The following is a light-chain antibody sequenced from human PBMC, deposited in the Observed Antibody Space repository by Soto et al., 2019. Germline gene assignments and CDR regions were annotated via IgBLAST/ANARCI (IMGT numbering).Light chain of an antibody. CDR3: QHYNGYSDT. CDR1: QNINGY. J-gene: IGKJ2*01. V-gene: IGKV1-5*03. CDR2: KAS. Sequence: DIQVTQSPSTLSASVGDTVTITCRASQNINGYLAWYQQKPGKAPKLLIYKASNLVSGVPSRFSCGGSGTEFTLTITRLEPYDFAAYYCQHYNGYSDTFGQGTKVEIK.